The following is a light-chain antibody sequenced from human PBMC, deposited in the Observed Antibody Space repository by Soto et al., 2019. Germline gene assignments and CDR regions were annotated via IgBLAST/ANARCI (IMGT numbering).Light chain of an antibody. V-gene: IGKV1-5*01. CDR2: DAS. J-gene: IGKJ1*01. CDR3: QQYNSYPA. CDR1: QSISSW. Sequence: DIQMTQSPSTLSASVGDRVTITCRASQSISSWLAWYQQKPGKAPKLLIYDASSLESGVPSRFSGSVSGTEFTITISSLQPDDLAADDGQQYNSYPAFGQGTKVEIK.